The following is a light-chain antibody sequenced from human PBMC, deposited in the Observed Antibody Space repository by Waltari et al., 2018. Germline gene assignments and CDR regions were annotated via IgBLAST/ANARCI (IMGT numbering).Light chain of an antibody. Sequence: SALTQPASVSVSPGQPITISCTGTSRDVRAYNYVPWYQQHPGKAPKLMIFDVSIRPSGVSNRFSGSKSGNTASLTISGLQAEDEADYYCSSYISSSTLELFGGGTSLTVL. CDR2: DVS. J-gene: IGLJ2*01. V-gene: IGLV2-14*03. CDR3: SSYISSSTLEL. CDR1: SRDVRAYNY.